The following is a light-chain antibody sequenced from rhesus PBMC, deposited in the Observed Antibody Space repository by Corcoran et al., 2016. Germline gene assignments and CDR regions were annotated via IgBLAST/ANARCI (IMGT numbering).Light chain of an antibody. CDR3: QQHNTYPWT. J-gene: IGKJ1*01. CDR1: QGISKY. CDR2: YAS. Sequence: DIQMTQSPSSLSASVGDTVTITCRASQGISKYLAWYQQKPGKVPKPLIYYASNLESGVPSRVSGRGSGTDFTLTISSLQPEDFATYYCQQHNTYPWTFGRGTKVEIE. V-gene: IGKV1S14*01.